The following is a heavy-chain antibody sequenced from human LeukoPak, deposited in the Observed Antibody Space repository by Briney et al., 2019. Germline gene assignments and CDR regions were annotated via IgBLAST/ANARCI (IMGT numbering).Heavy chain of an antibody. CDR3: ASRSGWSQYFQH. CDR1: GGSISSSSYY. Sequence: SETLPLTCTVSGGSISSSSYYWGWIRQPPGKGLEWIGSIYYSGSTYYNPSLKSRVTISVDTSKNQFSLKLSSVTAADTAVYYCASRSGWSQYFQHWGQGTLVTVSS. V-gene: IGHV4-39*07. D-gene: IGHD6-19*01. CDR2: IYYSGST. J-gene: IGHJ1*01.